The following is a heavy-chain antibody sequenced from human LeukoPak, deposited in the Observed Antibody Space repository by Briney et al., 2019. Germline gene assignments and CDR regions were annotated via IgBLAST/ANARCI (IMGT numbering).Heavy chain of an antibody. J-gene: IGHJ5*02. CDR1: GFTFSSYS. CDR3: ARERAYGVRGVGWFDP. CDR2: ISSSSSYI. V-gene: IGHV3-21*01. D-gene: IGHD3-10*01. Sequence: PGGSLRLSCAAPGFTFSSYSMNWVRQAPGKGLEWVSSISSSSSYIYYADSVKGRFTISRDNAKNSLYLQMNSLRAEDTAVYYCARERAYGVRGVGWFDPWGQGTLVTVSS.